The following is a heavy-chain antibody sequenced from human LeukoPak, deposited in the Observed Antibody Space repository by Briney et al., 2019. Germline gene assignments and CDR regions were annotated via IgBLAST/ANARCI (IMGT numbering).Heavy chain of an antibody. CDR1: GGSISSYY. CDR3: ARSIGAVGSGYFDY. J-gene: IGHJ4*02. CDR2: IYYSGST. V-gene: IGHV4-59*01. D-gene: IGHD6-13*01. Sequence: TSETLSLTCSVSGGSISSYYWSWIRQPPGKGLEWIGFIYYSGSTNYNPSLRSRVSISVDTSKNQFSLKLSSVTAADTAVYYCARSIGAVGSGYFDYWGQGTLVTVSS.